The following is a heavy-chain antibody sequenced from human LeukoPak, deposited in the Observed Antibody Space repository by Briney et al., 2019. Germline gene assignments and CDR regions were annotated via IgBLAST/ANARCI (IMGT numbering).Heavy chain of an antibody. CDR2: ISYDGSNE. D-gene: IGHD3-16*02. CDR3: ARVGDYVWGSYRYSYFDY. J-gene: IGHJ4*02. Sequence: PGGSLRLSCAASGFTFSSYVMHWVRQAPGKGLEWVAIISYDGSNEYYADSVKGRFTISRDNSKNTLYLQMNSLRAEDTAVYYXARVGDYVWGSYRYSYFDYWGQGTLVTVSS. CDR1: GFTFSSYV. V-gene: IGHV3-30*04.